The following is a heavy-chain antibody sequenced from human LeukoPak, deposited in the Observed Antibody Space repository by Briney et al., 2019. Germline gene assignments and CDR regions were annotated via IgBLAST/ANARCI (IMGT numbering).Heavy chain of an antibody. Sequence: GRSLRLSCAASGFTFSSYGMHWVRQAPGKGLEWVAVIWYDGSNKYYADSVKGQFTISRDNSKNTLYLQMNSLRAEDTAVYYCARDKRGYSGYDPVGDYWGQGTLVTVSS. V-gene: IGHV3-33*01. J-gene: IGHJ4*02. D-gene: IGHD5-12*01. CDR3: ARDKRGYSGYDPVGDY. CDR1: GFTFSSYG. CDR2: IWYDGSNK.